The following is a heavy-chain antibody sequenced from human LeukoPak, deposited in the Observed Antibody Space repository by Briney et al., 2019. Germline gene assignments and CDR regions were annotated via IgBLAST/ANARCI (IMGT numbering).Heavy chain of an antibody. Sequence: SETLSLTCTVSGGSISSSSYYWGWIRQPPGKGLEWIGSIYYSGSTYYNPSLKSRVTISVDTSKNQFSLKLSSVTAADTAVYYCASRRTRRYGSGFDYWGQGTLVTVSS. CDR3: ASRRTRRYGSGFDY. CDR1: GGSISSSSYY. D-gene: IGHD3-10*01. V-gene: IGHV4-39*07. CDR2: IYYSGST. J-gene: IGHJ4*02.